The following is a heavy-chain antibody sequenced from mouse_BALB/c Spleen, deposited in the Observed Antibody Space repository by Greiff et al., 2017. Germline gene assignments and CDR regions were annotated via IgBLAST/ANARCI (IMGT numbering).Heavy chain of an antibody. CDR1: GFSLTSYG. V-gene: IGHV2-6-7*01. D-gene: IGHD2-3*01. J-gene: IGHJ2*01. Sequence: QVQLQESGPGLVQPSQSLSIPCPVSGFSLTSYGVNWVRQPPGKFLECLGMIWGDGSTDYNSALKSRLSISKDNSKSQVFLKMNSLQTDDTASYYCARDDDYSHFDYWGQGTTLTVSS. CDR2: IWGDGST. CDR3: ARDDDYSHFDY.